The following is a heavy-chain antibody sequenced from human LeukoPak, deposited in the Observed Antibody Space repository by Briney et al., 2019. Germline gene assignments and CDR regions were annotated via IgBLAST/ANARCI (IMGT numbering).Heavy chain of an antibody. Sequence: GWSLRLSCTVSGFSVSTSGMSWVRQAQGKGLPTISAISVDGESAYYADSVKGRFTISRDNSKNTLYLQMNSLRVEDTAVYYCAQGYSSGWYPHWGQGSLVSVSS. V-gene: IGHV3-23*01. CDR1: GFSVSTSG. D-gene: IGHD6-19*01. J-gene: IGHJ4*02. CDR3: AQGYSSGWYPH. CDR2: ISVDGESA.